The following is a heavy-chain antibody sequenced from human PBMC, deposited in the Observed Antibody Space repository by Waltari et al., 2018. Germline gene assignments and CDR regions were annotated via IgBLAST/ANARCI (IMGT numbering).Heavy chain of an antibody. CDR1: GYTFTDYY. V-gene: IGHV1-69-2*01. D-gene: IGHD4-4*01. J-gene: IGHJ5*02. Sequence: EVQLVQSGAEVKKPGATVKISCKASGYTFTDYYIHWVQQAPGKGLEWKGRVDPADSGTIYAEKFHGRVTITADTSTDTAYMELSSLRSEDTAVYYCATVLTTVPTYWFDPWGQGTLVTVSA. CDR3: ATVLTTVPTYWFDP. CDR2: VDPADSGT.